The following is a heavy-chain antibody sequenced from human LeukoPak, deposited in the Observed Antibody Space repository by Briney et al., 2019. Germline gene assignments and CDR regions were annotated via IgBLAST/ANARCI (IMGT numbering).Heavy chain of an antibody. CDR1: GFTFSSYW. Sequence: PGGSLRLSCAASGFTFSSYWMSWVRQAPGKGRGWVANIKQDGSEKYYVDSVKGRFTISRDNAKNSLYLQMNSLRAEDTAVYYCARNYYGSGSYIPFDYWGQGTLVTVSS. D-gene: IGHD3-10*01. V-gene: IGHV3-7*01. CDR3: ARNYYGSGSYIPFDY. J-gene: IGHJ4*02. CDR2: IKQDGSEK.